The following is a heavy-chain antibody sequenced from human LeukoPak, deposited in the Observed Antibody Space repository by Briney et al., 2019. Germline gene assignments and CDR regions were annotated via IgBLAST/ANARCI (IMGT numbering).Heavy chain of an antibody. CDR2: ISYDGSNK. CDR1: GFTFRSYA. J-gene: IGHJ4*02. CDR3: AREDGVPGLIGY. Sequence: GGSLRLSCAASGFTFRSYAMHWVRHAPGKGLEWVAVISYDGSNKYYADSVKGRFTISRDNSKNTLYLQMNSLRAEDTAVYYCAREDGVPGLIGYWGQGTLVTVSS. V-gene: IGHV3-30-3*01. D-gene: IGHD2-2*01.